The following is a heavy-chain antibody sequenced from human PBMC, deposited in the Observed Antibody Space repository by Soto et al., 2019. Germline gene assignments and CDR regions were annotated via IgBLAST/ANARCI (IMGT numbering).Heavy chain of an antibody. CDR3: ARGLFGELLYQY. Sequence: GASVKVSCKASCYIFTTYGISWVRQAPGQGLEWMGWISAYNGNTNYAQKLQGRVTMTTDTSTSTAYMELRSLRSDDTAVYFCARGLFGELLYQYWGQGTLVTVSS. CDR1: CYIFTTYG. CDR2: ISAYNGNT. D-gene: IGHD3-10*02. V-gene: IGHV1-18*01. J-gene: IGHJ4*02.